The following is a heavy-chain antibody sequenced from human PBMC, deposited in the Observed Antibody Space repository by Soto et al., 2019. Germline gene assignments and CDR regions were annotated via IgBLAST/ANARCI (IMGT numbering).Heavy chain of an antibody. D-gene: IGHD3-3*01. V-gene: IGHV4-34*01. CDR3: ARGLGITIFGVPHYYYYGMDV. CDR1: GGSFSGYY. J-gene: IGHJ6*02. Sequence: SETLSLTCAVYGGSFSGYYWSWIRQPPGKGLEWIGEINHSGSTNYNPSLKSRVTISVDTSKNQFSLKLSSVTAADTAVYYCARGLGITIFGVPHYYYYGMDVWGQGTTVTVSS. CDR2: INHSGST.